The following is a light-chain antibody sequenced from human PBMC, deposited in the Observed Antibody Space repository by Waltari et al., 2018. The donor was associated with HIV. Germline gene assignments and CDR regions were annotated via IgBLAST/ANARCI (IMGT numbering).Light chain of an antibody. Sequence: QSVLTQPPSASGTPGQRVTIPCSGSISNIGSTTVNWYQQLPGTAPKLLIYTTNQRPSGVPDRFSGSKSGASASLAISGLQSDDEADYYCATWDDSLNGPVFGGGTKLTVL. J-gene: IGLJ3*02. V-gene: IGLV1-44*01. CDR1: ISNIGSTT. CDR2: TTN. CDR3: ATWDDSLNGPV.